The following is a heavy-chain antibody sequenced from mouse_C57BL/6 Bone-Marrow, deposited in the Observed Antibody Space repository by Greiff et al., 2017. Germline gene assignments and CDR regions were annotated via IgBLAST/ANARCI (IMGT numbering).Heavy chain of an antibody. CDR1: GFTFSSYA. CDR2: ISDGGSYT. Sequence: EVKLMESGGDLVKPGGSLKLSCAASGFTFSSYAMSWVRQTPEKRLEWVATISDGGSYTYYPDNVKGRFTISRDNAKNNLYLQMSHLKSEDTAMYYCARDPLYYGNYDYWGQGTTLTVSS. D-gene: IGHD2-1*01. CDR3: ARDPLYYGNYDY. V-gene: IGHV5-4*01. J-gene: IGHJ2*01.